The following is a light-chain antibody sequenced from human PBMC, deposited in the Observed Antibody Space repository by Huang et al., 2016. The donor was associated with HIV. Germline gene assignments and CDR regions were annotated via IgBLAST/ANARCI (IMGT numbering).Light chain of an antibody. J-gene: IGKJ3*01. V-gene: IGKV3-15*01. CDR1: QSVSSN. Sequence: EIVMTQSPATLSVSPGERATLSCRDSQSVSSNLAWYQQKPGQAPRLLIYGASTRATGIPARLSGSGSGTEFTLTISSLQSEDFAVYYCQQYNNWPITFGPGTKVDIK. CDR3: QQYNNWPIT. CDR2: GAS.